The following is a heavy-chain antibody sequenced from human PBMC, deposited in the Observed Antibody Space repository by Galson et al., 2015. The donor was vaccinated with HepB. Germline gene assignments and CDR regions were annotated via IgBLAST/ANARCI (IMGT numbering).Heavy chain of an antibody. CDR2: ISYDGSNK. CDR3: AKDANTYDFWSGYMDY. V-gene: IGHV3-30*18. D-gene: IGHD3-3*01. Sequence: SLRLSCAASGFTFSSYGMHWVRQAPGKGLEWVAVISYDGSNKYYADSVEGRFTISRDNSKNTLYLQMNSLRAEDTAVYYCAKDANTYDFWSGYMDYWGQGTLVTVSS. J-gene: IGHJ4*02. CDR1: GFTFSSYG.